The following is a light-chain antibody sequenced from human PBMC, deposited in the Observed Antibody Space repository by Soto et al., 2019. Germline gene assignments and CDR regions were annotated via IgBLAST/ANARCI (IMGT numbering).Light chain of an antibody. V-gene: IGKV1-12*01. CDR1: QGVKTW. CDR2: AAS. Sequence: DIQMTQSPSSVSASVGDRVTITCRASQGVKTWLAWYQQKPGKAPNLLIYAASSLQSGVPSRFSGRGSGTDFTLTISSLQPEDSATYYCQQADSFPWTFGQGTKVEIK. CDR3: QQADSFPWT. J-gene: IGKJ1*01.